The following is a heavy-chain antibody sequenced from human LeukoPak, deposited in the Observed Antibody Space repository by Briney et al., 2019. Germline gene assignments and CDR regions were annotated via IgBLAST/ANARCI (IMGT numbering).Heavy chain of an antibody. CDR3: ATLLGSGYDSFDY. V-gene: IGHV1-69*13. CDR1: GGTFSSYA. CDR2: IIPIFGTA. J-gene: IGHJ4*02. Sequence: VASVKVSCKASGGTFSSYAISWVRQAPGQGLEWMGGIIPIFGTANYAQKFQGRVTITADESTSTAYMELSSLRSEDTAVYYCATLLGSGYDSFDYWGQGTLVTVSS. D-gene: IGHD3-22*01.